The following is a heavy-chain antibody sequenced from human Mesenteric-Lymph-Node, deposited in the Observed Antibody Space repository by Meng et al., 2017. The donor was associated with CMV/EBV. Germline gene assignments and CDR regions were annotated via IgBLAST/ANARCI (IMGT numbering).Heavy chain of an antibody. CDR3: AKGFRFLEWSYFDY. Sequence: GESLKISCVASGFTFSSYTLTWVRQAPGKGLEWVSVIYSGNDSTYYVDSVKGRFTISRDNSKNTLYLQMNSLRAEDTAVYYCAKGFRFLEWSYFDYWGQGTLVTVSS. CDR2: IYSGNDST. D-gene: IGHD3-3*01. CDR1: GFTFSSYT. J-gene: IGHJ4*02. V-gene: IGHV3-23*03.